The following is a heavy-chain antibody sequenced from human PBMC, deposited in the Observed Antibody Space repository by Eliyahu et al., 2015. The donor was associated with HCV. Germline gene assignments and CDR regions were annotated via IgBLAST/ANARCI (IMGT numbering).Heavy chain of an antibody. CDR3: AHENRGTTPLDH. CDR1: GFSLRSXGMG. D-gene: IGHD2-15*01. Sequence: QITLKESGPTLVKPTQTLTLTCTFSGFSLRSXGMGVGWIXQPPGKALXWLALIYWDDDERYSPSLKSRLTIRKDTSKNQVVLTMTNMDPADTATYYCAHENRGTTPLDHWGQGTLVTVSS. CDR2: IYWDDDE. J-gene: IGHJ4*02. V-gene: IGHV2-5*02.